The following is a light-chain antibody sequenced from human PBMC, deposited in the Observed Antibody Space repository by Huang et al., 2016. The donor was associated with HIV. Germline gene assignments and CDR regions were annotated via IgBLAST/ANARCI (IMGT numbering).Light chain of an antibody. CDR3: QQRSNWPPVYA. J-gene: IGKJ2*01. V-gene: IGKV3-11*01. Sequence: IVLTQSPATLSLSPGERATLACRASHIVSGYLTWYQQKPGKAPRLRIYDASTRATCVTVRFSGSGSGTDFTLTISSLETEDFAVYYCQQRSNWPPVYAFGRGTKLDI. CDR2: DAS. CDR1: HIVSGY.